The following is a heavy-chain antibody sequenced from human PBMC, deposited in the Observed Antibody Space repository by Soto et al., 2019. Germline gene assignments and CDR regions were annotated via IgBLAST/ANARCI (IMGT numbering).Heavy chain of an antibody. Sequence: PSETLSLTCTVSGGSITTGGYYWSWIRQLPGKGLEWIGHRYYSESTYYNPSLKSRVSISLDTSKNQFSLQLKSVTPEDTAVYYCARDNIVRTMDLFGCWGQGTQVTVSS. J-gene: IGHJ4*02. V-gene: IGHV4-31*03. CDR3: ARDNIVRTMDLFGC. D-gene: IGHD1-26*01. CDR1: GGSITTGGYY. CDR2: RYYSEST.